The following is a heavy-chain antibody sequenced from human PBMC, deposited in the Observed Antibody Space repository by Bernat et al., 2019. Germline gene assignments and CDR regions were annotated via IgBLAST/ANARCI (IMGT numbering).Heavy chain of an antibody. CDR2: ISSSSTYI. J-gene: IGHJ4*02. V-gene: IGHV3-21*04. CDR3: AKGGPYFVYGDYFDY. CDR1: GFTFSSYT. Sequence: VQLVESGGGLVKPGGSLRLSCAASGFTFSSYTMNWVRQAPGKGLEWVSSISSSSTYIYYADSVKGRFTISRDNSKNTLYLQMNSLRAEDTAVYYCAKGGPYFVYGDYFDYWGQGTLVTVSS. D-gene: IGHD4-17*01.